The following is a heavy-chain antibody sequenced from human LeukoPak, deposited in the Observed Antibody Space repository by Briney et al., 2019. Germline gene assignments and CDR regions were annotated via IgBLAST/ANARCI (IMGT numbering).Heavy chain of an antibody. CDR1: GFTLSTYW. Sequence: GGSLRLSCAVSGFTLSTYWMHWVRQAPGKGLVWVSLINSDGSNKIYADSVKGRFTISRDNAKNTLYLQMNSLRAEDTAVYYCTRPYYYGSGSTPHWGQGTLVTVSS. CDR3: TRPYYYGSGSTPH. CDR2: INSDGSNK. D-gene: IGHD3-10*01. V-gene: IGHV3-74*01. J-gene: IGHJ4*02.